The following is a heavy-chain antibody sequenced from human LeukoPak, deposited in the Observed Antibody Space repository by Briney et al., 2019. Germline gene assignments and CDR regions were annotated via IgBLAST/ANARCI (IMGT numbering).Heavy chain of an antibody. V-gene: IGHV4-34*01. D-gene: IGHD3-10*01. CDR2: INHSGST. CDR3: ARGSRLLWFGELFPGAFDI. CDR1: GGSFSGYY. Sequence: SETLSLTCAVYGGSFSGYYWSGIRQPPGKGLEWIGEINHSGSTNYNPSLRSRVTISVDTSKNQFSLKLSSVTAADTAVYYCARGSRLLWFGELFPGAFDIWGQGTMVTVSS. J-gene: IGHJ3*02.